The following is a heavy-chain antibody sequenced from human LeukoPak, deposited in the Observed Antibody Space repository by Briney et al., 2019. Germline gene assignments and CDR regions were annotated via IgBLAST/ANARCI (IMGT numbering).Heavy chain of an antibody. V-gene: IGHV3-30-3*01. Sequence: GGSLRLSCAASGFTFSNYAMNWVRQAPGKGLEWVAVISYDGSNKYYADSVKGRFTISRDNSKNTLYLQMNSLRAEDTAVYYCATASFDSSGYYGTSIGLDYWGQGTLVTVSS. CDR1: GFTFSNYA. D-gene: IGHD3-22*01. CDR2: ISYDGSNK. CDR3: ATASFDSSGYYGTSIGLDY. J-gene: IGHJ4*02.